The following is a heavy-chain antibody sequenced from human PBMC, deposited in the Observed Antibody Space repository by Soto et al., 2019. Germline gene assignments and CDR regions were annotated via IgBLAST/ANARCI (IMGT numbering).Heavy chain of an antibody. V-gene: IGHV4-31*02. D-gene: IGHD2-8*01. CDR3: ARASVYYCPKSDCGFFFDH. CDR1: GVSIDSGAFY. J-gene: IGHJ4*02. Sequence: QVLLQESGPRLVKPSETLSLTCCVSGVSIDSGAFYWNWIRQFPGKGPELLGYISLSGTTYYSPSLKSRISMSIDTSKNQFSLEMTSVTAADTAVYFCARASVYYCPKSDCGFFFDHWGRGALVAVPS. CDR2: ISLSGTT.